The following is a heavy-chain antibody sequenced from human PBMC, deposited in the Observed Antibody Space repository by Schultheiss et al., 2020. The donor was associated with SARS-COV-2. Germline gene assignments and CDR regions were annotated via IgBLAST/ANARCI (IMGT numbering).Heavy chain of an antibody. D-gene: IGHD6-19*01. CDR2: IYYSGST. CDR3: ARDKGKQWLVLPWYFDL. CDR1: GGSISSSSYY. V-gene: IGHV4-39*07. J-gene: IGHJ2*01. Sequence: SETLSLTCTVSGGSISSSSYYWGWIRQPPGKGLEWIGSIYYSGSTYYNPSLKSRVTISVDTSKNQFSLKLSSVTAADTAVYYCARDKGKQWLVLPWYFDLWGRGTLVTVSS.